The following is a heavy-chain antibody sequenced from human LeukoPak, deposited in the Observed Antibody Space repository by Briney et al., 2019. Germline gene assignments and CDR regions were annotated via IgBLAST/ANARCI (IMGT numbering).Heavy chain of an antibody. CDR1: GFTFSSYA. CDR3: AKGRGYCTGGSCYSDY. Sequence: GGSLRLSCAASGFTFSSYAMHWVRQAPGKGLEWVSTISGSDGSTYYADSVKGRFTISRDNSKNTLYLQMNSLRAEDTAIYYCAKGRGYCTGGSCYSDYWGQGTLVTVSS. CDR2: ISGSDGST. D-gene: IGHD2-15*01. V-gene: IGHV3-23*01. J-gene: IGHJ4*02.